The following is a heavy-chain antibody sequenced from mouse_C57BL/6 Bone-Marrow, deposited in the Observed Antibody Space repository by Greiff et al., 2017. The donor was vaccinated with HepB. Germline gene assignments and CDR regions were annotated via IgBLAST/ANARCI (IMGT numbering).Heavy chain of an antibody. J-gene: IGHJ3*01. D-gene: IGHD1-1*01. CDR3: ARSTTVVARAY. V-gene: IGHV1-64*01. CDR1: GYTFTSYW. Sequence: VQLQQPGAELVKPGASVKLSCKASGYTFTSYWMHWVKQRPGQGLEWIGMIHPNSGSTNYNEKFKSKATLTVDKSSSTAYMQLSSLTSEDSAVYYCARSTTVVARAYWGQGTLVTVSA. CDR2: IHPNSGST.